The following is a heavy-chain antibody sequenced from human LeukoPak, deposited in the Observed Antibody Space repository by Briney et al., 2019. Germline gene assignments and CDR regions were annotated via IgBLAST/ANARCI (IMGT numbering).Heavy chain of an antibody. CDR3: ARSKYYYDSRYFDY. J-gene: IGHJ4*02. CDR2: IIPILGTA. CDR1: GGTFSSYA. V-gene: IGHV1-69*05. Sequence: SVKVSCKASGGTFSSYAISWVRQAPGQGLEWMGGIIPILGTANYAQKFQGRVTIATDESTSTAYMELSSLRSEDTAVYYCARSKYYYDSRYFDYWGQGTLVTVSS. D-gene: IGHD3-22*01.